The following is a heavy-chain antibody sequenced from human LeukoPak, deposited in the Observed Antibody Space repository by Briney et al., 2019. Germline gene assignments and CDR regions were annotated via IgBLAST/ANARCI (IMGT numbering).Heavy chain of an antibody. CDR2: IYYSGST. J-gene: IGHJ4*02. CDR1: GGSIGGYY. CDR3: ARERVAVAGRTIDY. V-gene: IGHV4-59*01. D-gene: IGHD6-19*01. Sequence: SETLSLTCTVSGGSIGGYYWSWIRQPPGKGLEWIGYIYYSGSTNYNPSLKSRVTISVDTSKNQFSLKLSSVTAADTAVYYCARERVAVAGRTIDYWGQGTLVTVSS.